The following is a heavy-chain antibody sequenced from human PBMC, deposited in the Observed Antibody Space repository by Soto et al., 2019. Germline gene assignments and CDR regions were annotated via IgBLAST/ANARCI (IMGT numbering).Heavy chain of an antibody. D-gene: IGHD5-12*01. CDR3: ARQVEMATNGAFDI. CDR2: IYYSGST. CDR1: GGSISRSSYY. V-gene: IGHV4-39*01. Sequence: ETLSLTCTVSGGSISRSSYYWGWIRQPPGKGLEWIGSIYYSGSTYYNPSLKSRVTISVDTSKNQFSLKLSSVTAADTAVYYCARQVEMATNGAFDIWGQGTMVTVSS. J-gene: IGHJ3*02.